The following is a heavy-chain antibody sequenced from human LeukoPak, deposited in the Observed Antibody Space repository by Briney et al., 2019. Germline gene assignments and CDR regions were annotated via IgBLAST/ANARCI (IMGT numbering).Heavy chain of an antibody. CDR3: ARGATYAYYQDY. D-gene: IGHD1-26*01. CDR1: GFIVSSNY. CDR2: IYSGGDT. Sequence: HPGGSLRLSCAASGFIVSSNYMSWVRQAPGKGLEWVSIIYSGGDTYYADSVKGRFTISRDNSKNTLYLQMNSLRAEDTAVYYCARGATYAYYQDYWGQGTLVTVSS. J-gene: IGHJ4*02. V-gene: IGHV3-53*01.